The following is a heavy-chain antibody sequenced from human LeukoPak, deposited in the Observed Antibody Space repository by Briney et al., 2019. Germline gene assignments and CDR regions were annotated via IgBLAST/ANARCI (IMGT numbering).Heavy chain of an antibody. J-gene: IGHJ4*02. Sequence: ASVKVSCKASGYTLTGYYMHWVRQAPGQGLEWMGWINPNSGGTNYAQKFQGRVTMTRDTSISTAYMELSRLRSDDTAVYYCAPVLLGYCSGGSCYPDYWGQGTLVTVSS. V-gene: IGHV1-2*02. CDR2: INPNSGGT. CDR1: GYTLTGYY. D-gene: IGHD2-15*01. CDR3: APVLLGYCSGGSCYPDY.